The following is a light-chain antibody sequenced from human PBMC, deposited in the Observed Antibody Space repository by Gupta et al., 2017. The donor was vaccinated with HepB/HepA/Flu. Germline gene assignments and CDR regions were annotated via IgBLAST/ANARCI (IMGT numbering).Light chain of an antibody. CDR1: SSNIGKNP. J-gene: IGLJ2*01. Sequence: QSVLTQPPSASGTPGQRVTMSCSGGSSNIGKNPVTWFHQLPGAAPKLLIYNDDQRPAGVPDRFSGSKSGTSASLAISGLQAEDDGVYYCAAWEDHRKGVFGGGTKLTGL. V-gene: IGLV1-44*01. CDR2: NDD. CDR3: AAWEDHRKGV.